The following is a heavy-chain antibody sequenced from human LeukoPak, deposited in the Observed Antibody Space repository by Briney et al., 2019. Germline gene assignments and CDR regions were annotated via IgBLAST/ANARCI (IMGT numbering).Heavy chain of an antibody. CDR2: IYYSGST. CDR1: GGSISSYY. D-gene: IGHD6-19*01. V-gene: IGHV4-59*01. J-gene: IGHJ4*02. Sequence: SETLSLTCTVSGGSISSYYWSWIRQPPGKGLEWIGYIYYSGSTNYNPSLKSRVTISIDTSKNQFSLKLSSVTAADTAVYYCAREEGHSSGWYVDYWGQGTLVTVSS. CDR3: AREEGHSSGWYVDY.